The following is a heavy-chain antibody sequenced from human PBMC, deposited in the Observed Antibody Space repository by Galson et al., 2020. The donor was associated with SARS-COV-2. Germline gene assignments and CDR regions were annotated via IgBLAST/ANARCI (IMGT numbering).Heavy chain of an antibody. Sequence: NSGGSLRLSCAASGLTFSDHFMSWVRQAPGKGLEWVSYISSRGRYINHADPVKGRFTISRDNAKNSLNLQMNSLGVEDTAVYYCAIVGDCSGGICCGAEYFQRWGQGTLVTVSS. D-gene: IGHD2-15*01. CDR2: ISSRGRYI. V-gene: IGHV3-11*04. J-gene: IGHJ1*01. CDR1: GLTFSDHF. CDR3: AIVGDCSGGICCGAEYFQR.